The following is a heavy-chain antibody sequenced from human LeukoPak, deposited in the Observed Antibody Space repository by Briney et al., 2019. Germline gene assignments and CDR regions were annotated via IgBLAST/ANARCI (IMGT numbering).Heavy chain of an antibody. CDR1: GGSFSGYY. CDR2: INHSGST. V-gene: IGHV4-34*01. CDR3: ARGSGIAAVYDY. J-gene: IGHJ4*02. D-gene: IGHD6-13*01. Sequence: PSETLSLTCAVYGGSFSGYYWSWIRQPTGKGLEWIGEINHSGSTNYNPSLKSRVTISVDTSKNQFSLKLSSVTAADTAVYYCARGSGIAAVYDYWGQGTLVTVSS.